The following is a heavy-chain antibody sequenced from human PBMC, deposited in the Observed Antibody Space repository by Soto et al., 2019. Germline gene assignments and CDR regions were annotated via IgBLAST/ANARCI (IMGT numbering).Heavy chain of an antibody. D-gene: IGHD3-22*01. CDR3: AREGYDSSGYYLSPDAFDI. Sequence: QVQLVESGGGVVQPGRSLRLSCAASGFTFSSYAMHWVRQAPGKGLEWVAVISYDGSNKYYADSVKGRFTISRDNSKNTLYLKMNSLRAEDTAVYYCAREGYDSSGYYLSPDAFDIWGQGTMVTVSS. V-gene: IGHV3-30-3*01. CDR2: ISYDGSNK. J-gene: IGHJ3*02. CDR1: GFTFSSYA.